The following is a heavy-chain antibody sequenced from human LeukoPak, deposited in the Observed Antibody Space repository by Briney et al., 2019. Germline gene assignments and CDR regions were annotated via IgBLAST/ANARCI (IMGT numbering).Heavy chain of an antibody. V-gene: IGHV1-58*01. CDR2: IVVGSGNT. D-gene: IGHD3-10*01. CDR1: GFTFTGSA. Sequence: GTSVKVSCKASGFTFTGSAVQWVRQARGQRLEWIGWIVVGSGNTNYAQKFQERVTITRDMSTSTAYMELSSLRSEDTAVYYCAAVAYGSGSYYGSFDYWGQGTLVTVSS. CDR3: AAVAYGSGSYYGSFDY. J-gene: IGHJ4*02.